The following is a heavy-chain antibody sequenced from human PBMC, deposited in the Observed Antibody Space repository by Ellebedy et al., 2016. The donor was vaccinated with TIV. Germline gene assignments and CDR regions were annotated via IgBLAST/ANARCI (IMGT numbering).Heavy chain of an antibody. Sequence: MPSETLSLTCAVYGGSFSNYYWSWIRQTPGKGLEWLGEINPSGTANYNPSLKSRVTLSVDTPKNQFSLRLTSLTAADQAVYYCARARGQYLYGSGSYFTNWGQGEMVTVSS. D-gene: IGHD3-10*01. CDR1: GGSFSNYY. CDR3: ARARGQYLYGSGSYFTN. CDR2: INPSGTA. V-gene: IGHV4-34*01. J-gene: IGHJ4*02.